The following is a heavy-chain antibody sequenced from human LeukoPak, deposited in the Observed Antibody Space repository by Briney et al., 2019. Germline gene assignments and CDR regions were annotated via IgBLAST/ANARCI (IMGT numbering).Heavy chain of an antibody. V-gene: IGHV4-38-2*02. J-gene: IGHJ6*03. CDR3: ARDGGMYYYYYMDV. D-gene: IGHD1-26*01. CDR1: GFSISSGYY. CDR2: IYHSGST. Sequence: SETLSLTCTVSGFSISSGYYWGWIRQPPGKGLEWIGSIYHSGSTYYNPSLKSRVTISVDTSKNQFSLNLSSVTAADTAVYYCARDGGMYYYYYMDVWGKGTTVTVSS.